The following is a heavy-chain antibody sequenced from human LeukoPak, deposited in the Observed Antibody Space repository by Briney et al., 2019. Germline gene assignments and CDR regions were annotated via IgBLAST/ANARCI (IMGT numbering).Heavy chain of an antibody. CDR3: AKDKSMVRELDY. CDR1: GFSFNNYG. J-gene: IGHJ4*02. V-gene: IGHV3-30*02. Sequence: GSLRLSCAASGFSFNNYGMHWVRQAPGKGLKWLAFIQYDGTNKDYAASVKGRFTISTDKSKNTAYLQMNSLSVEDTAVYYCAKDKSMVRELDYWGQGTLVTVSS. D-gene: IGHD3-10*01. CDR2: IQYDGTNK.